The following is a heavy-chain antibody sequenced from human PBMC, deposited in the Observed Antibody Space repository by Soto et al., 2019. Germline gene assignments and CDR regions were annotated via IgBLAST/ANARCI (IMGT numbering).Heavy chain of an antibody. J-gene: IGHJ4*02. D-gene: IGHD3-16*01. CDR1: GFTFSNYA. Sequence: QVQLVESGGGVVQPGRSLRLSCAASGFTFSNYAIHWVRQAPGKGLEWVAFLWYDGSKKYYADSIKGRFTISRDNSKNTVYLQMNSLRVEDTAVYYCARRWGYRIDYWGQGTRVTVSS. V-gene: IGHV3-33*01. CDR2: LWYDGSKK. CDR3: ARRWGYRIDY.